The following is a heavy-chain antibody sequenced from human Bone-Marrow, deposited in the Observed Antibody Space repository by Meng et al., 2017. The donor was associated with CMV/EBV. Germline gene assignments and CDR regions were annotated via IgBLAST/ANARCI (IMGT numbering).Heavy chain of an antibody. J-gene: IGHJ6*02. Sequence: SVKVSCKASGGTFSSYAIRWVRQAPGQGLEWMGGIIPIFGTANYAQKFQGRVTITTDESTSTAYMELSSLRSEDTAVYYCARGMVRGQGAYGMDVWGQGTTVTVSS. CDR3: ARGMVRGQGAYGMDV. V-gene: IGHV1-69*05. D-gene: IGHD3-10*01. CDR2: IIPIFGTA. CDR1: GGTFSSYA.